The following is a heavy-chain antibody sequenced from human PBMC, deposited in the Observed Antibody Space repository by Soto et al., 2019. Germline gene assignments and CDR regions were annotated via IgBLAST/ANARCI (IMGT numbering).Heavy chain of an antibody. J-gene: IGHJ4*02. V-gene: IGHV4-39*01. Sequence: QLQLQESGPGLVKPSETLSLTCTVSGGSIISSSYYWGWIRQPPGKGLEWIGSIYYSGSTYYNPSLKSRVTISVDTSKNQFSRKLSSVTAADTAVYFGAVTTGEVFDYWGQGTLVTVSS. CDR3: AVTTGEVFDY. D-gene: IGHD4-17*01. CDR1: GGSIISSSYY. CDR2: IYYSGST.